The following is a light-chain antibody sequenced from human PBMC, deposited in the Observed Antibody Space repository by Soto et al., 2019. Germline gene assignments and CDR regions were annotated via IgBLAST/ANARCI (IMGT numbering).Light chain of an antibody. CDR2: GSS. Sequence: DIVLTQSPGTLSLSPGERATLSCRASQTLSPNYLAWCQQKPGHPPRLLIYGSSKRATGIPDRFSGSGSGTDFTLTISRLEPDDFGVYFCQQYCALPMTFGQGTRLEIK. CDR1: QTLSPNY. J-gene: IGKJ5*01. CDR3: QQYCALPMT. V-gene: IGKV3-20*01.